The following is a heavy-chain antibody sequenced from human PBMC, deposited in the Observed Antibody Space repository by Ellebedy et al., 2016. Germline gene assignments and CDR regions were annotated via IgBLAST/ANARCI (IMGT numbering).Heavy chain of an antibody. CDR3: TIAASGTYAGNFDY. CDR2: ISYDGNDK. V-gene: IGHV3-30*03. J-gene: IGHJ4*02. CDR1: GFTFSRYG. D-gene: IGHD6-13*01. Sequence: GESLKISXAASGFTFSRYGMHWVRQAPGKGLEWVAVISYDGNDKYYADSVKGRFTISRDNSKNTLYLQMNSLRAEDTAVYYCTIAASGTYAGNFDYWGQGTLVTVSS.